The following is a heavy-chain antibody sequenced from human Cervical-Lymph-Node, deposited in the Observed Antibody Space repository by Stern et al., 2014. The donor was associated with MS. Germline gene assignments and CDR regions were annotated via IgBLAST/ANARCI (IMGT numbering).Heavy chain of an antibody. CDR2: ISAYNGNT. D-gene: IGHD3-10*01. CDR1: GYTFTSYG. CDR3: ARGLLITMVRGVIIAAFDY. V-gene: IGHV1-18*04. J-gene: IGHJ4*02. Sequence: QVQLVQSGAEVKKPGASAKVSCKASGYTFTSYGISWVRQAPGQGLEWMGWISAYNGNTNYEQKIQGRGTMTTATSKSTAYLELRSLRSDDTAVYYCARGLLITMVRGVIIAAFDYWGQGTLVTVSS.